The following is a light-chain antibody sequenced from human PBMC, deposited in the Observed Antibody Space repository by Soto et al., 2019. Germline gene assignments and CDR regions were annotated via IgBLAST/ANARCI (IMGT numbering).Light chain of an antibody. Sequence: IVMTQSPDSLAVSLGERATINCKSSQSSYNSNNLNYLAWYQQKPGQPPKLLLYWASTRESGVPDRFSGSGSGTDFTLTISSLQAADVAVYYCQQYHSNPSTFGQGTKLEIK. J-gene: IGKJ2*01. CDR1: QSSYNSNNLNY. V-gene: IGKV4-1*01. CDR2: WAS. CDR3: QQYHSNPST.